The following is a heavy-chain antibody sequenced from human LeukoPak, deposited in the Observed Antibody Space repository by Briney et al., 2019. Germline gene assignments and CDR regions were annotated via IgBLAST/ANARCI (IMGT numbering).Heavy chain of an antibody. D-gene: IGHD6-6*01. J-gene: IGHJ6*03. Sequence: SQTLSLTCTVSGGFISIYYWSWIRQPPGKGLEWIGYIYYSGSTNYHPSLKSRVTISVDTSKNQFSLKLSSVTAADTAVYYCARSSPSYYYYYMDVWGKGTTVTISS. V-gene: IGHV4-59*01. CDR2: IYYSGST. CDR1: GGFISIYY. CDR3: ARSSPSYYYYYMDV.